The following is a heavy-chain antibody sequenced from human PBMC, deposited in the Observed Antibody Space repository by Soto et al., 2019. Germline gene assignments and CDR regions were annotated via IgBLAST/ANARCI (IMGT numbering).Heavy chain of an antibody. J-gene: IGHJ5*02. D-gene: IGHD2-2*01. CDR2: IYYSGST. V-gene: IGHV4-31*03. CDR3: ARSPWPKDCSSSSCYDLSWFDP. Sequence: SETLSLTCTVSGGSISSGCYYWSCIRQHPMKGLEWIGYIYYSGSTYYNPSLKSRVTISVHTRKNQFSLKLSSVTAADTAVYYCARSPWPKDCSSSSCYDLSWFDPWGQGTLVTVSS. CDR1: GGSISSGCYY.